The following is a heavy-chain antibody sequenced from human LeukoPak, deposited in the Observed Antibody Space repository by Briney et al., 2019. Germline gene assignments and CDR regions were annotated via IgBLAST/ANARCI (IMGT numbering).Heavy chain of an antibody. CDR1: GGTFSSYA. Sequence: ASVTVSCTASGGTFSSYAISWVRQAPGQGLEWMGGIIPIFGTANYAQKFQGRVTITTDESTSTAYMELSSLRSEDTAVYYCARGVGSIAAAGLDYGGQGTLVTVSS. D-gene: IGHD6-13*01. J-gene: IGHJ4*02. CDR3: ARGVGSIAAAGLDY. V-gene: IGHV1-69*05. CDR2: IIPIFGTA.